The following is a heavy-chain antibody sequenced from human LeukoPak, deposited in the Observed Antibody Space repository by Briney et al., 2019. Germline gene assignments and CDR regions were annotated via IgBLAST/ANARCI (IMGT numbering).Heavy chain of an antibody. D-gene: IGHD2-15*01. CDR1: GLTFSNYN. CDR3: ARPGYCSGNDCAGLRSFDI. J-gene: IGHJ3*02. CDR2: ISSSSSTI. V-gene: IGHV3-48*01. Sequence: PGGSLRLSCAASGLTFSNYNMNWVRQAPGRGLEWVSHISSSSSTIYYADSVRGRFTISRDNAKNSLYLQMNSLRVEDTAVYYCARPGYCSGNDCAGLRSFDIWGRGTMVTVSS.